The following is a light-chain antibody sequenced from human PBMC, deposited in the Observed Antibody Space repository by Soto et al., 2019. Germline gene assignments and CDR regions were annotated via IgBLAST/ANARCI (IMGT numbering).Light chain of an antibody. CDR3: CSYAGNGAWV. V-gene: IGLV2-23*02. J-gene: IGLJ3*02. Sequence: QSALTQPASVSGSPGQSITISCSGSSGDVGNYDLVSWYPQIPGKAPQLMIFEVSRRPSRVSDRFSGSKSGNTASLTISGLQAEDEGDFYCCSYAGNGAWVFGGGTQLTVL. CDR2: EVS. CDR1: SGDVGNYDL.